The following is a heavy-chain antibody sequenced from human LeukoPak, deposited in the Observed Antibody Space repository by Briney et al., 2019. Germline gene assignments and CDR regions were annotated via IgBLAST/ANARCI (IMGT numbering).Heavy chain of an antibody. J-gene: IGHJ4*02. CDR3: AKDVIAYCSAGSCGAFDY. D-gene: IGHD2-15*01. CDR2: ISGNGGST. V-gene: IGHV3-23*01. Sequence: GGSLRLSREVSGFTFSNYAMSWVRQAPGKGLEWVSVISGNGGSTYYADSVKGRFTISRDNSKNTLYLHMRSLRAEGTAVYYCAKDVIAYCSAGSCGAFDYWGQGTPVTVSS. CDR1: GFTFSNYA.